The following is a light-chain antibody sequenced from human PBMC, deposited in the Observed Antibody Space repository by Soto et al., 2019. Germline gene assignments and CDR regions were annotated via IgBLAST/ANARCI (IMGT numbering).Light chain of an antibody. CDR3: QQRSNWPPT. CDR2: DAS. V-gene: IGKV3-11*01. Sequence: EIVMTQSPATLSVSPGERATLSCRASQSFSSNVAWYQQKPGQAPRLLIYDASNRATGIPARFSGSGSGTDFTLTISSLEPEDFAVYYCQQRSNWPPTFGQGTKVDIK. J-gene: IGKJ1*01. CDR1: QSFSSN.